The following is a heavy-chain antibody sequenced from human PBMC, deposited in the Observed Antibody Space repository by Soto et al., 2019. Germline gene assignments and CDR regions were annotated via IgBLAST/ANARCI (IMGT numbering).Heavy chain of an antibody. CDR1: GFTCSNYA. CDR2: ISGGGGSS. CDR3: AHNCGVDSHSVFFY. D-gene: IGHD2-21*01. Sequence: EVQLLESGGGLVQPGGSLRLSCAASGFTCSNYAMSWVRQAPGKGLEWVSCISGGGGSSYYADSVKGRFPISRDNSQNTLYLKMLSLRAEDTAVDYCAHNCGVDSHSVFFYWGHGTLVIVSS. V-gene: IGHV3-23*01. J-gene: IGHJ2*01.